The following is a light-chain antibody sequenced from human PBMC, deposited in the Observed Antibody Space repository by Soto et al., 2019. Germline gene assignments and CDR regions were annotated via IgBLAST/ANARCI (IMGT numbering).Light chain of an antibody. CDR1: QSISTL. CDR3: QQSYSTPRT. V-gene: IGKV1-39*01. J-gene: IGKJ2*01. Sequence: DIQMTQSPSSLSASVGDRVTITCRASQSISTLLNWYQQKPGKASKVLIYAASSLYSGVPSRFSGGGSGTDFTLTISSLQPEDFATYYCQQSYSTPRTFGQGTKLEIK. CDR2: AAS.